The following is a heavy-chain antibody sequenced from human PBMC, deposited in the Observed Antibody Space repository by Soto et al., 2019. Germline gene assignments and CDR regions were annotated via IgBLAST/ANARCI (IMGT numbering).Heavy chain of an antibody. CDR3: SRWEQYRGNIFDY. Sequence: SQTLSLTCAITGDSVSSNSAGWSWVRQSPSRGLEWLGRTYYRSKWYYEYAVSVRGRITINPDTSKNQYSLQLNSVTPEDTAVYFCSRWEQYRGNIFDYRGQRSLVTGSA. CDR1: GDSVSSNSAG. V-gene: IGHV6-1*01. J-gene: IGHJ4*01. CDR2: TYYRSKWYY. D-gene: IGHD1-26*01.